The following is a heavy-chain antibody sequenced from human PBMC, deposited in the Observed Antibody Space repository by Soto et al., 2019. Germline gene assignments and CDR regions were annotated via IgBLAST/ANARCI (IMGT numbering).Heavy chain of an antibody. Sequence: ASVKVSCKASGYTFTSYYMHWVRQAPGQGLEWMGIINPNGGSTSYAQKLQGRVTMTTDTSTSTAYMELRSLRSDDTAVYYCARVVGALGHWFDPWGQGTLVTVSS. CDR1: GYTFTSYY. D-gene: IGHD1-26*01. J-gene: IGHJ5*02. V-gene: IGHV1-46*01. CDR2: INPNGGST. CDR3: ARVVGALGHWFDP.